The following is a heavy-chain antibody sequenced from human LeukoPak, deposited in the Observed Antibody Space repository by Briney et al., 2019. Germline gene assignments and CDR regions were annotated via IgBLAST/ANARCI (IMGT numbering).Heavy chain of an antibody. D-gene: IGHD1-26*01. J-gene: IGHJ4*02. V-gene: IGHV1-46*01. Sequence: ASVKVSCKPSGYTFTRYYMHWVRQAPGQGLEWMGIINPSGGSTGYAQKFQGRVTMTRDTSTSTVYMELSSLRSEDTAVYYCARDIDSGTYQTDYWGQGTLVTVSS. CDR1: GYTFTRYY. CDR3: ARDIDSGTYQTDY. CDR2: INPSGGST.